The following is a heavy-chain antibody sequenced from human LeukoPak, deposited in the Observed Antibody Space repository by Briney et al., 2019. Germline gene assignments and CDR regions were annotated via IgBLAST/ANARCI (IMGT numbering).Heavy chain of an antibody. Sequence: ASETLSLTCAVYGGSFSGYYWSWIRQPPGKGLEWIGEINHSGSTNYNPSLKSRVTISVDTSKNQFSLQLNSVTPEDTAVYYCAREGLLGGGIAVAGGMGAIDYWGQGTLVTVSS. D-gene: IGHD6-19*01. CDR1: GGSFSGYY. CDR2: INHSGST. J-gene: IGHJ4*02. CDR3: AREGLLGGGIAVAGGMGAIDY. V-gene: IGHV4-34*01.